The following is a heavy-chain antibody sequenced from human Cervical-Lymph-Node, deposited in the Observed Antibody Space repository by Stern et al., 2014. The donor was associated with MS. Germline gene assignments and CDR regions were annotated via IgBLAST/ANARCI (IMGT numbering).Heavy chain of an antibody. Sequence: QVQLVQSGGGVVQPGRSLRLSCAASGFSISSLGMHWVRQAPGKGLEWVAVISFVGSNKKYGDAVKGRFSISGDNSNNAMYLQMNSLRPEDTAVYYCMGVGDAMDVWGQGTTVIVS. CDR1: GFSISSLG. V-gene: IGHV3-30*03. J-gene: IGHJ6*02. CDR2: ISFVGSNK. CDR3: MGVGDAMDV.